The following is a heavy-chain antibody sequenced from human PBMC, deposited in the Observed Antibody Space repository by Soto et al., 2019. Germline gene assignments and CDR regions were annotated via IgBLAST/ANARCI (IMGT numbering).Heavy chain of an antibody. V-gene: IGHV4-31*02. Sequence: SETLSLTCFVSGYFIGAGGYYWSWIRHHPGKGLEWIGSFYSSGSIIYNPSLRSRVSISGDMSTNQFSMSLTSVTAADTARSYCARMYSSGSGWFHPWGQGTLVTVSS. CDR1: GYFIGAGGYY. CDR3: ARMYSSGSGWFHP. CDR2: FYSSGSI. D-gene: IGHD6-19*01. J-gene: IGHJ5*02.